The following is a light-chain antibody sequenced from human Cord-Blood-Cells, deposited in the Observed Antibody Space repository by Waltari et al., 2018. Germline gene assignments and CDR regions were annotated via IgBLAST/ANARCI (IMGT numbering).Light chain of an antibody. V-gene: IGLV2-23*02. CDR1: SSVVGGYNL. Sequence: QSALTQPASVSGSPGQSITISCTGTSSVVGGYNLVSWYQQHPGKAPKLMIYEVSKRPSGVSNRFSGSKSGNTASLTISGLQAEDEADYYCCSYAGSSTLVFGGGTKLTVL. J-gene: IGLJ2*01. CDR2: EVS. CDR3: CSYAGSSTLV.